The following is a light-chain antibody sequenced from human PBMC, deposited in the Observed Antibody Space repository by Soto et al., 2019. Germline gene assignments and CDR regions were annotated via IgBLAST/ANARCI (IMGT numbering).Light chain of an antibody. CDR1: QSVGSDY. J-gene: IGKJ3*01. CDR3: HQYGNSPPT. Sequence: EIVLTQSPGTLSLSPGERATLSCRASQSVGSDYLAWYQQKPGQPPRLLIYGASSRATGIPDRLSVSGSGTDFTLSINRLEPEDFAVYYCHQYGNSPPTFGPGTKVDIK. V-gene: IGKV3-20*01. CDR2: GAS.